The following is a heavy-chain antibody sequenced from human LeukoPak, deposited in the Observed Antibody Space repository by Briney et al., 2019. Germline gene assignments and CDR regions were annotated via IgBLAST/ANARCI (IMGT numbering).Heavy chain of an antibody. CDR3: ARDNSVGDIAWWFDP. D-gene: IGHD3-16*02. V-gene: IGHV1-46*01. J-gene: IGHJ5*02. CDR2: INPSGSST. CDR1: GYSFTSHY. Sequence: ASVTVSFKASGYSFTSHYMHWVRQAPGQGPEWMGLINPSGSSTLYAQKFQGRVTMTRDMSTTTDYMELSSLRSEDTAVYYCARDNSVGDIAWWFDPWGQGTLVTVSS.